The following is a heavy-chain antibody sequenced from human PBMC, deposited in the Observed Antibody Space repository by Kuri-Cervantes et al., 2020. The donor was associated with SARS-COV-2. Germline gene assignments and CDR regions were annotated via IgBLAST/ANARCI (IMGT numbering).Heavy chain of an antibody. V-gene: IGHV3-21*01. CDR2: ITTSPSSM. CDR3: ARVGYCSSTSCRRFDY. D-gene: IGHD2-2*01. J-gene: IGHJ4*02. CDR1: GFNFNQYS. Sequence: GESLKISCTASGFNFNQYSLNWVRQAPGKGLEWLSSITTSPSSMYYAASVRGRITISRDDAKNTLYLQMNSLRVEDTAVYYCARVGYCSSTSCRRFDYWGQGTLVTVSS.